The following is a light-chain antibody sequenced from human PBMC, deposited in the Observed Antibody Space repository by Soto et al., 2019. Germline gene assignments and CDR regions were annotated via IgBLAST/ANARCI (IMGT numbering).Light chain of an antibody. V-gene: IGKV1-33*01. CDR1: QDISIY. J-gene: IGKJ4*01. Sequence: DIQMTQSPSSLSASVGDKVAITCQASQDISIYLNWYQQKPGKAPKLLIYDASNLETGVPSRFTGGGSGTDFTFTISSLQPEDIATYYCQQYDNPPVTFGGGTKVEIK. CDR2: DAS. CDR3: QQYDNPPVT.